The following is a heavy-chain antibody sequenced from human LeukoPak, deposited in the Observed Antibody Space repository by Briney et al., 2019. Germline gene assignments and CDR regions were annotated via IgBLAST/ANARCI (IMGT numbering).Heavy chain of an antibody. D-gene: IGHD4-17*01. V-gene: IGHV4-34*01. J-gene: IGHJ4*02. CDR1: GGSFSGYY. CDR3: ARRRRNYGDRRTTFDY. Sequence: SETLSLTCAVYGGSFSGYYWSWLRQPPGKGLEWSGEINHSGSTNYNPSLKSRVTISVDTSKNQFSLKLSSVTAADTAVYYCARRRRNYGDRRTTFDYWGQGTLVTVSS. CDR2: INHSGST.